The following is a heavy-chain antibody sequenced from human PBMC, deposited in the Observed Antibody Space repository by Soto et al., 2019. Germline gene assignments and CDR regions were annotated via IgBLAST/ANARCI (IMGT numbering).Heavy chain of an antibody. CDR1: SGSISSGGYY. D-gene: IGHD5-18*01. CDR2: IYYSGST. J-gene: IGHJ4*02. CDR3: ARVAGYSYGFDY. Sequence: SDTLSLTFTVSSGSISSGGYYWILIRQHPGKGLEWIGYIYYSGSTYYNPSLKSRVTISVDTSKNQFSLKLSSVTAADTAVYYCARVAGYSYGFDYWGQGTLVTVSS. V-gene: IGHV4-31*03.